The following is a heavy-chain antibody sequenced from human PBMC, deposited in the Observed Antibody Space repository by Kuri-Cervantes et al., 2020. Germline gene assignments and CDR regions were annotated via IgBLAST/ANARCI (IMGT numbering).Heavy chain of an antibody. J-gene: IGHJ4*02. CDR1: GYTFTSYY. CDR2: INPSGGST. Sequence: ASVKVSCKASGYTFTSYYMHWVRQAPGQGLEWMGIINPSGGSTSYAQKFQGRVTMTRDTSTSTVYMELSNLRSEDTAVYYCARVGEYYYDSSGYSFDYWGQGTLVTVSS. CDR3: ARVGEYYYDSSGYSFDY. V-gene: IGHV1-46*01. D-gene: IGHD3-22*01.